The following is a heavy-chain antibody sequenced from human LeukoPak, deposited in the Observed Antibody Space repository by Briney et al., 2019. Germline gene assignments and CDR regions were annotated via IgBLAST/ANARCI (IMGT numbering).Heavy chain of an antibody. CDR1: GFTFSSYG. Sequence: QPGRSLRLSCAASGFTFSSYGMHWVRQAPGKGLEWVAVIWYDGSNKYYADSVKGRFTISRDNSKNTLYLQMNSLRAEDTAVYYCARDLVPYSEDYYYGMDVWGQGTTVTVSS. V-gene: IGHV3-33*01. CDR3: ARDLVPYSEDYYYGMDV. J-gene: IGHJ6*02. D-gene: IGHD6-13*01. CDR2: IWYDGSNK.